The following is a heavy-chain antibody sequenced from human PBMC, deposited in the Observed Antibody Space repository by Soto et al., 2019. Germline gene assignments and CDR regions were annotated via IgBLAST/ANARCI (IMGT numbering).Heavy chain of an antibody. CDR2: ISGSGGST. D-gene: IGHD1-1*01. CDR1: GFTFSSYA. J-gene: IGHJ4*02. CDR3: SKSPQLAVYIFDF. V-gene: IGHV3-23*01. Sequence: GGSLRLSCAASGFTFSSYAMSWVRQAPGKGLEWVSAISGSGGSTYYADSVKGRFTISRDNSKNTLYLQMNSLRAEDTAVYYFSKSPQLAVYIFDFWGQGTLVTVSS.